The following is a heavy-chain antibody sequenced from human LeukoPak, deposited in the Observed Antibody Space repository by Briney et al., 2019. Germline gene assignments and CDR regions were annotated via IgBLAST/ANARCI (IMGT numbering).Heavy chain of an antibody. CDR1: GFPFSDYY. CDR2: IGTSGTTI. D-gene: IGHD4-11*01. V-gene: IGHV3-11*04. CDR3: ARGDLMTTAFDY. Sequence: PGGSLRLSCAASGFPFSDYYMSWIRQAPGKGLEWISYIGTSGTTIYYTDSVKGRFTISRDNAKNSLYLQMNSLRVEDTAVYYCARGDLMTTAFDYWGQGTLVTVSS. J-gene: IGHJ4*02.